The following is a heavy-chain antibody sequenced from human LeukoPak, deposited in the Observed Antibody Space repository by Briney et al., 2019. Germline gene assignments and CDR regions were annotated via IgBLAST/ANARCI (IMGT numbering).Heavy chain of an antibody. CDR3: TKDGGLLLTSDYVWGPDY. V-gene: IGHV3-23*01. D-gene: IGHD3-10*02. CDR1: GFSFKDYA. J-gene: IGHJ4*02. CDR2: ITAKTSSA. Sequence: GGSLRLSCATSGFSFKDYAMTWVRQAPGKGLEWVSSITAKTSSAYYADSVRGRFTVSRDDSKNTLVLQMNSLRAEDTATYYCTKDGGLLLTSDYVWGPDYWGQGTLVAVSS.